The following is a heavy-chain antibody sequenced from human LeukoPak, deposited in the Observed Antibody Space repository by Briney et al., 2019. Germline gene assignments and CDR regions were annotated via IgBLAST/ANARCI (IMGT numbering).Heavy chain of an antibody. V-gene: IGHV3-30*02. CDR3: AKEGTRGSLYYFDY. D-gene: IGHD2-2*01. CDR1: GFTFSNYG. Sequence: GGSLRLSCAASGFTFSNYGMHWVRQAPGKGLEWVAFIRYDGSNKYYAGSVKGRFTIPRDNSKNTLYLQMNSLRAEDTAVYYCAKEGTRGSLYYFDYWGQGTLVTVSS. CDR2: IRYDGSNK. J-gene: IGHJ4*02.